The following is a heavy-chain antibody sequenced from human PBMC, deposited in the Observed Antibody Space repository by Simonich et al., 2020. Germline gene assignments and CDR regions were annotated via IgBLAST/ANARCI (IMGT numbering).Heavy chain of an antibody. J-gene: IGHJ3*02. D-gene: IGHD6-13*01. CDR1: GGSIGSSSYY. CDR3: ARHAGFAFDI. V-gene: IGHV4-39*01. Sequence: QLQLQESGPGLVKPSETLSLTCTVSGGSIGSSSYYWGWIRQPPGKGLEWIGSSYYSGSTYYNPSLKSRVTISVDTSKNQFSLKLSSVTAADTAVYYCARHAGFAFDIWGQGTMVTVSS. CDR2: SYYSGST.